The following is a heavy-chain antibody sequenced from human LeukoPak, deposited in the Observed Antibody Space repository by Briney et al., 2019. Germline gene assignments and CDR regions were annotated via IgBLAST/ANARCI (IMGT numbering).Heavy chain of an antibody. J-gene: IGHJ4*02. V-gene: IGHV1-69*04. D-gene: IGHD3-22*01. CDR3: ARRTYYYDSSGYLFDY. CDR1: GGTFSSYA. CDR2: IIPILGIA. Sequence: SVKVSCKASGGTFSSYAISWVRQAPGQGLEWMGRIIPILGIANYAQKFQGRVTITADKSTSAAYMELSSLRSEDTAVYYCARRTYYYDSSGYLFDYWGQGTLVTVSS.